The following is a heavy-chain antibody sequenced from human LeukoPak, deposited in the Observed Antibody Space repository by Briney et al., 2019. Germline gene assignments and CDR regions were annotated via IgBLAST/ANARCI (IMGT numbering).Heavy chain of an antibody. Sequence: GGSLRLSCAASGFTLSRYWMSWVRQAPGKGLEWVANIKQDGTEKYYVDSVKGRFTISRDNAKNSLYLQMNSLRAEDTAVYYCAREEYGDHLWWGQGTLVTVSS. D-gene: IGHD4-17*01. J-gene: IGHJ4*02. CDR3: AREEYGDHLW. V-gene: IGHV3-7*01. CDR2: IKQDGTEK. CDR1: GFTLSRYW.